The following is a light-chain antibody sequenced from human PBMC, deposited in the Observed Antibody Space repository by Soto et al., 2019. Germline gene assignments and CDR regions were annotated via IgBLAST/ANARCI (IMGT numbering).Light chain of an antibody. CDR2: KAS. V-gene: IGKV1-5*03. CDR3: QQYNTFSWT. CDR1: QSISSK. J-gene: IGKJ1*01. Sequence: DIQMTQSPSTLSASVGDRVTITCRASQSISSKLAWYQQKQGKAPKLLIYKASSLERGVPSRFSGSGSGTDFTLTISSLQPDDFATYYCQQYNTFSWTFGQGTKVEIK.